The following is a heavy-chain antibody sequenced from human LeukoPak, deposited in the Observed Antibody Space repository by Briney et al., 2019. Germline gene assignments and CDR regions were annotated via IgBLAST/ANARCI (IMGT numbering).Heavy chain of an antibody. CDR1: GFTFSSYA. CDR2: ISGSGGST. J-gene: IGHJ3*02. Sequence: GGSLRLSCAASGFTFSSYAMSWVRQAPGKGLEWVSVISGSGGSTYYADSVKGRFTISRDNSKNTLYLQMNSLRVEDTAMYYCARDLPARVIGATTYDAFDIWGRGTMVTVSS. CDR3: ARDLPARVIGATTYDAFDI. D-gene: IGHD2-15*01. V-gene: IGHV3-23*01.